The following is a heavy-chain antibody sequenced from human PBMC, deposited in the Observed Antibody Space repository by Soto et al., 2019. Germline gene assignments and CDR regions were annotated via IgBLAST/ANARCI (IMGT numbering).Heavy chain of an antibody. D-gene: IGHD3-10*01. CDR3: ARDITMVRGVIGGPWLGGY. V-gene: IGHV3-7*01. CDR2: IKQDGSEK. Sequence: EVQLVESGGGLVQPGGSLRLSCAASGFTFSSYWMSWVRQAPGKGLEWVANIKQDGSEKYYVDSVKGRFTISRDNAKNSLYLQMNSRRAEDTAVYYCARDITMVRGVIGGPWLGGYWGQGTLVTVSS. J-gene: IGHJ4*02. CDR1: GFTFSSYW.